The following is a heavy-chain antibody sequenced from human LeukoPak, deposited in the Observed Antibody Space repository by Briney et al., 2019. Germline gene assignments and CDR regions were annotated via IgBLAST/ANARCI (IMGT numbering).Heavy chain of an antibody. D-gene: IGHD2-2*01. CDR1: GGSFSGYY. V-gene: IGHV4-34*01. CDR2: INHSGST. J-gene: IGHJ5*02. Sequence: SETLSLTCAVYGGSFSGYYWSWIRQPPGKGLEWIGEINHSGSTNYNPSLKSRVTISVDTSKNQFSLKLSSVTAADTAVYYCARGPINCSSTSCSNNWFDPRGQGTLVTVSS. CDR3: ARGPINCSSTSCSNNWFDP.